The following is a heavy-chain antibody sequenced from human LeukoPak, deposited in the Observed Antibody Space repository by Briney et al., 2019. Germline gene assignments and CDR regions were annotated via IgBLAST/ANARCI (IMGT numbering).Heavy chain of an antibody. D-gene: IGHD6-19*01. Sequence: QPGGSLRLSRAASGSAFSNYGVNWVRQAPGKGLEWVSGVGTAGETYCADYMKGRFTVSRANSKNTLYLQMNSLKGDDTAVYYCAAGRFGSGWDSWGQGTLVTVSS. CDR1: GSAFSNYG. CDR2: VGTAGET. V-gene: IGHV3-23*01. J-gene: IGHJ4*02. CDR3: AAGRFGSGWDS.